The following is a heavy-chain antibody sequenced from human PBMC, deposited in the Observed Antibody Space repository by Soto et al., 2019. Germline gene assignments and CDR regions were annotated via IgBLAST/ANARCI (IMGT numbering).Heavy chain of an antibody. D-gene: IGHD3-10*01. V-gene: IGHV4-4*02. CDR2: IYHSGST. J-gene: IGHJ4*02. CDR3: ARVYSGSGSYYNYY. Sequence: QVQLQESGPGLVKPSGTLSLTCAVSGGSISSSNWWSWVRQPPGKGLEWIGEIYHSGSTNYNPSLKRRAPISVDKSTHQFSLKLSSVTAADTAVYYCARVYSGSGSYYNYYWGQGNLVTVSS. CDR1: GGSISSSNW.